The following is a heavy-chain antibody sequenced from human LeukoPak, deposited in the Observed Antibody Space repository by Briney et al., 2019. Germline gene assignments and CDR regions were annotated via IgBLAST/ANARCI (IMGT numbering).Heavy chain of an antibody. J-gene: IGHJ5*02. CDR3: ARVRYCSGGSCYPGWFDP. D-gene: IGHD2-15*01. V-gene: IGHV1-2*02. Sequence: ASVKVSCKASGYTFTGYYMHWVRQAPGQGLEWMGWINPNCGGTNHAQKFQGRVTMTRDTSISTAYMELSRLRSDDTAVYYCARVRYCSGGSCYPGWFDPWGQGTLVTVSS. CDR2: INPNCGGT. CDR1: GYTFTGYY.